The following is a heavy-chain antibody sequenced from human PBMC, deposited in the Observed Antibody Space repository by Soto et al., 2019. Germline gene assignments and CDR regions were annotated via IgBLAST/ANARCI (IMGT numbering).Heavy chain of an antibody. D-gene: IGHD4-17*01. CDR2: ISHEGSYK. CDR1: GFSFRRFG. V-gene: IGHV3-30*18. Sequence: GSLIRSCATSGFSFRRFGMHWVRQAPGKGLEWVTVISHEGSYKHYADSVKGRFTISRDDSKNTLYLQMNSLRAEDTAVYYCAKEGGYGDRIADDYYYYGMDGWGQGTTVTVSS. CDR3: AKEGGYGDRIADDYYYYGMDG. J-gene: IGHJ6*02.